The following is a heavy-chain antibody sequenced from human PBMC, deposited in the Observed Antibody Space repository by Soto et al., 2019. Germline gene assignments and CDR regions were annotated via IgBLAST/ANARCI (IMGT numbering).Heavy chain of an antibody. CDR1: GLTFSSLS. J-gene: IGHJ4*02. V-gene: IGHV3-21*02. CDR2: IGGGSRYI. Sequence: EVQLVESGGGLVKPGGSLRLSCAASGLTFSSLSRNWVRQAPGKGREWVASIGGGSRYIYYADSLRGRVTVSRDNAENSLYLQMNGLRADDTAVYYCARGGPYCSGPTCYSFDYWGQGTLVTVSS. CDR3: ARGGPYCSGPTCYSFDY. D-gene: IGHD2-15*01.